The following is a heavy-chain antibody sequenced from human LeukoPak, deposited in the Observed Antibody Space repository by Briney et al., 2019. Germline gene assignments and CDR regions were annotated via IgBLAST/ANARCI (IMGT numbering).Heavy chain of an antibody. V-gene: IGHV1-18*01. CDR1: GYTFSRYG. J-gene: IGHJ3*02. Sequence: ASVKVSCKASGYTFSRYGITWVRQAPGQGLKWMGWITAYDGNTNFAQNFQARVTMTTDTSTNTAYMKLRSLRSDDTAVYYCARQSFIAGDNWNYVLNGDDALDIWGQGTMVTVSS. CDR3: ARQSFIAGDNWNYVLNGDDALDI. CDR2: ITAYDGNT. D-gene: IGHD1-7*01.